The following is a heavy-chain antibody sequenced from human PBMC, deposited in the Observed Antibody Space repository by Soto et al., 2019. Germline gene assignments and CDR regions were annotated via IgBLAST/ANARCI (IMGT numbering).Heavy chain of an antibody. CDR3: ARDYYDILTGYSSYYYYYGMDV. J-gene: IGHJ6*02. V-gene: IGHV3-30-3*01. D-gene: IGHD3-9*01. CDR2: ISYDGSNK. CDR1: GFTFSSYA. Sequence: GGSLRLSCAASGFTFSSYAMHWVRRAPGKGLEWVAVISYDGSNKYYADSVKGRFTISRDNSKNTLYLQMNSLRAEDTAVYYCARDYYDILTGYSSYYYYYGMDVWGQGTTVTVSS.